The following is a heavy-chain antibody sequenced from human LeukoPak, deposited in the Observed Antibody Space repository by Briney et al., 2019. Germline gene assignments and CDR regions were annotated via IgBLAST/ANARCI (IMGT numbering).Heavy chain of an antibody. CDR3: AKRVLVVITSYYFDY. CDR2: IWYDGSNK. V-gene: IGHV3-33*06. CDR1: GFTFSSYG. Sequence: GGSLRLSCAASGFTFSSYGMHWVRQAPGKGLEWVAVIWYDGSNKYYADSVKGRFTISRDNSKNTLYLQMNSLRAEDTAVYYCAKRVLVVITSYYFDYWGQGTLVTVSS. J-gene: IGHJ4*02. D-gene: IGHD3-22*01.